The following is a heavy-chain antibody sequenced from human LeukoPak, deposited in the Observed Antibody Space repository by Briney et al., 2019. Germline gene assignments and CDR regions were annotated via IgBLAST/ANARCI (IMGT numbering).Heavy chain of an antibody. D-gene: IGHD5-18*01. CDR3: ARVDTAMVYYYYMDV. CDR1: GGSISSSVYY. J-gene: IGHJ6*03. CDR2: IYYGGST. Sequence: SETLSLTCTVSGGSISSSVYYWGWIRQPPGKGLEWIGTIYYGGSTYYNPSLKSRVTMSVDTSKNQFSLKLSSVTAADTAVYYCARVDTAMVYYYYMDVWGKGTTVTISS. V-gene: IGHV4-39*07.